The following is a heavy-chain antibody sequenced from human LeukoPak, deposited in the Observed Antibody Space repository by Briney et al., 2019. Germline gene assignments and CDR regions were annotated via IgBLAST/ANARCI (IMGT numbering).Heavy chain of an antibody. D-gene: IGHD1-26*01. CDR3: GRESGRYHFDY. Sequence: SETLSLTCAVSGYSIGSGYNWGWIRQPPGKGLEGIGSVYHRGSTHYNPSLESRVTISLDTSKNNISLELSSVTAADTALYYCGRESGRYHFDYWGQGILVTVSS. J-gene: IGHJ4*02. CDR2: VYHRGST. V-gene: IGHV4-38-2*02. CDR1: GYSIGSGYN.